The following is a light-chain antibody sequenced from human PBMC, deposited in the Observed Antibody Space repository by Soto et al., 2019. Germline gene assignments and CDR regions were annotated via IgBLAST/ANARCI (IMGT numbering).Light chain of an antibody. CDR1: SSDVGGDHNF. V-gene: IGLV2-14*03. CDR3: SSYTSSSTYG. J-gene: IGLJ1*01. Sequence: QCVLTQPASVSGSPGQSISISCTGTSSDVGGDHNFVSWYQHHPGKAPKLTIYDVSNRPSGVSDRFSGSKSGNTASLTISGLQAEDEADYYCSSYTSSSTYGSGTGTKVTVL. CDR2: DVS.